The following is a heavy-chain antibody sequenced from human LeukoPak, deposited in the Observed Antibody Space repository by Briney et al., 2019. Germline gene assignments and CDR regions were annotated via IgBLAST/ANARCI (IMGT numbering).Heavy chain of an antibody. J-gene: IGHJ4*02. V-gene: IGHV4-61*02. CDR3: AGSTTWIQSYHFFDY. CDR1: GGSISSGSYY. Sequence: SQTLSLTCTVSGGSISSGSYYWSWIRQPAGKGLEWIGRIYTSGSTNYNPSLKSRVTISVDTSKNQFSLKLSSVTAADTAVYYCAGSTTWIQSYHFFDYWGQGTLVTVSS. D-gene: IGHD5-18*01. CDR2: IYTSGST.